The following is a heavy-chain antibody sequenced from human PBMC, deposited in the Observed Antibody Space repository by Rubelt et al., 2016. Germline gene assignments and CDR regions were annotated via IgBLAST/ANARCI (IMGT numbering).Heavy chain of an antibody. CDR2: VSYDGSNK. V-gene: IGHV3-30*04. CDR3: ARDGLGYYDYVWGSYRSSFFDY. Sequence: SSYAMHWVRQAPGKGLDWVAVVSYDGSNKFYADSVKGRFTISRDNSKKTLYLQMNSLRAEDTAVYYCARDGLGYYDYVWGSYRSSFFDYWGQGTLVTVSS. J-gene: IGHJ4*02. CDR1: SSYA. D-gene: IGHD3-16*02.